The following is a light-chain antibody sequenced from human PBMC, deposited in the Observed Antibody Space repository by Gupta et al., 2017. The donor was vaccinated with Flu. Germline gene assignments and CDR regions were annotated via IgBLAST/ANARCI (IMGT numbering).Light chain of an antibody. CDR3: QQSYRTPRT. CDR2: ATS. CDR1: QSISTY. Sequence: DIQMTQSPSSLSASVGDRVTITCRASQSISTYLNWYQQKPGQAPRLLIHATSSLQSGVPSRISGSGSGTDFTLTISSLQPEDFATYYCQQSYRTPRTFGGGTKVEIK. J-gene: IGKJ4*01. V-gene: IGKV1-39*01.